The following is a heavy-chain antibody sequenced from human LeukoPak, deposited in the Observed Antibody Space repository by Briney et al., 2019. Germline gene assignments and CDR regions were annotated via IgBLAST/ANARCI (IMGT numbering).Heavy chain of an antibody. CDR3: TRVTHYGACDY. CDR1: GFTFGDYA. Sequence: GRSLRLSCTASGFTFGDYAMSWVRQAPGKGLEWVGFIRSKAYGGTTEYAASVKGRFTISRDDSKSIAYLQMNSLKTEDTAVYYCTRVTHYGACDYWGQGTLVTVSS. CDR2: IRSKAYGGTT. V-gene: IGHV3-49*04. D-gene: IGHD4-17*01. J-gene: IGHJ4*02.